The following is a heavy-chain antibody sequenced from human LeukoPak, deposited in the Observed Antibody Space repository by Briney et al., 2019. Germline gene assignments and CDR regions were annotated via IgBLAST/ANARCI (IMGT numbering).Heavy chain of an antibody. V-gene: IGHV4-59*12. Sequence: SETLSLTCTVSGGSISSYYWSWIRQPPGKGLEWIGYIYYSGSTNYNPSLKSRVTISVDTSKNQFSLKLSSVTAADTAVYYCARVNGKAHTSSGSYGFDPWGQGTLVTVSS. J-gene: IGHJ5*02. CDR1: GGSISSYY. D-gene: IGHD1-26*01. CDR3: ARVNGKAHTSSGSYGFDP. CDR2: IYYSGST.